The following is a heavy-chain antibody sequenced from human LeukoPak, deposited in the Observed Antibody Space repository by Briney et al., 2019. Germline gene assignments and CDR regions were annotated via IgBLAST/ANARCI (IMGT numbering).Heavy chain of an antibody. D-gene: IGHD3-22*01. CDR2: IYYSGGT. Sequence: SETLSLTCTVSGGSISSSSYYWGWIRQPPGKGLEWIGSIYYSGGTYYNPSLKSRVTISVDTSKNQFSLKLSSVTAADTAVYYCAREFLDDSSEDNWFDPWGQGTLVTVSS. CDR3: AREFLDDSSEDNWFDP. J-gene: IGHJ5*02. CDR1: GGSISSSSYY. V-gene: IGHV4-39*02.